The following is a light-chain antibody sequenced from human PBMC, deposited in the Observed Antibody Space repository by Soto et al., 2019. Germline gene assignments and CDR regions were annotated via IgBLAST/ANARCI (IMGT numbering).Light chain of an antibody. V-gene: IGLV2-14*01. J-gene: IGLJ1*01. CDR2: EVN. CDR1: STDVGGYNY. Sequence: QSVLAQPSSVSGSPGQSITISCTGTSTDVGGYNYVSWYQHHPGKGPKLIIYEVNNRPSGVSDCFSGSKSGNKASLTISTLEAEDESDYYCGSYTSTGTPFVFGTGTKVTVL. CDR3: GSYTSTGTPFV.